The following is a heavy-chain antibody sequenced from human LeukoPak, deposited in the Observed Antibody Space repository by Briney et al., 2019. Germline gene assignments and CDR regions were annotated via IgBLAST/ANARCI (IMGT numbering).Heavy chain of an antibody. D-gene: IGHD2-21*02. J-gene: IGHJ4*02. V-gene: IGHV1-24*01. Sequence: ASVKVSCKASGYTLTELSMHWVRQAPGNGLEWMGGFDPEDGETIYAQKFQGRVTMTADTSTDTAYMELSSLRSEDTAVYYCATVRRVVVTAVGDYWGQGTLVTVSS. CDR1: GYTLTELS. CDR3: ATVRRVVVTAVGDY. CDR2: FDPEDGET.